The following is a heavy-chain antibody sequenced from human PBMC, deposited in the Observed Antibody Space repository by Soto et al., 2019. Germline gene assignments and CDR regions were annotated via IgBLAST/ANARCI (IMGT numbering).Heavy chain of an antibody. Sequence: QVQLQESGPGLVKPSETLSLTCTVSGGSISSYYWSWIRQPPGKGLEWIGYIYYSGSTNYNPSLKSRVTISVDTSKNQFSLKLSSVTAADTAVYYCARDQPYCSGGSCSRYFDLWGRGTLVTVSS. V-gene: IGHV4-59*01. CDR1: GGSISSYY. CDR3: ARDQPYCSGGSCSRYFDL. D-gene: IGHD2-15*01. J-gene: IGHJ2*01. CDR2: IYYSGST.